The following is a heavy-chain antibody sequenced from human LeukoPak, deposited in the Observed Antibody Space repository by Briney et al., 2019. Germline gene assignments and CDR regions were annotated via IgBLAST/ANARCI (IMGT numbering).Heavy chain of an antibody. CDR2: IYSGGST. J-gene: IGHJ4*02. V-gene: IGHV3-66*01. Sequence: TGGSLRLSCAASGFTFSSYAMSWVRQAPGKGLEWVSVIYSGGSTYYADSVKGRFTISRDNSKNTLYLQMNSLRAEDTAVYYCARDNAGYDYWGQGTLVTVSS. CDR3: ARDNAGYDY. CDR1: GFTFSSYA. D-gene: IGHD5-12*01.